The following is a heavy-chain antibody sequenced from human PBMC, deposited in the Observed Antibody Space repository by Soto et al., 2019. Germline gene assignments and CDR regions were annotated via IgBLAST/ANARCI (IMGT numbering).Heavy chain of an antibody. CDR3: ARTVVVVAAKAPYFDY. CDR1: GGTFSSYA. J-gene: IGHJ4*02. D-gene: IGHD2-15*01. Sequence: SVKVSCKASGGTFSSYAISWVRQAPGQGLEWMGGIIPIFGTANYAQKFQGRVTITADESTSTAYMELSSLRSEDTAVYYCARTVVVVAAKAPYFDYWGQGTLVTVLL. V-gene: IGHV1-69*13. CDR2: IIPIFGTA.